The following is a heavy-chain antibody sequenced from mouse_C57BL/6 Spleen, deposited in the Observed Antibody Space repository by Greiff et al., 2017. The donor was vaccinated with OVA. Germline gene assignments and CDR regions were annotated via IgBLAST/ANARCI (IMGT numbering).Heavy chain of an antibody. V-gene: IGHV1-22*01. CDR2: INPNNGGT. D-gene: IGHD2-3*01. J-gene: IGHJ2*01. CDR1: GYTFTDYN. Sequence: VQLQQSGPELVKPGASVKMSCKASGYTFTDYNMHWVKQSHGKSLEWIGYINPNNGGTSYNQKFKGKATLTVNKSSSTAYMELRSLTSEDSAVYYCAKGWLLHYFDYWGQGTTLTVSS. CDR3: AKGWLLHYFDY.